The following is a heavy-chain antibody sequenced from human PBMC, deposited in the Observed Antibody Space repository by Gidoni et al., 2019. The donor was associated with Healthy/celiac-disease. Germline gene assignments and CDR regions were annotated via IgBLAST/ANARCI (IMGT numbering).Heavy chain of an antibody. CDR1: GFTFSSYG. Sequence: QVQLVESGGGVVPPGRSLRLSCAASGFTFSSYGMHWVRQAPGKGLEWVAVIGYDGSNKYYADSVKGRFTISRDNSKNTLYLQMNSLRAEDTAVYYCAREYDFWSGYPSYYGMDVWGQGTTVTVSS. CDR2: IGYDGSNK. CDR3: AREYDFWSGYPSYYGMDV. J-gene: IGHJ6*02. V-gene: IGHV3-33*01. D-gene: IGHD3-3*01.